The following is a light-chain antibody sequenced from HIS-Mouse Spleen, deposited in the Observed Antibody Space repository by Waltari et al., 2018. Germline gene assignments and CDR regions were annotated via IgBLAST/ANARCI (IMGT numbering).Light chain of an antibody. CDR3: MQTLQTPFT. CDR1: QSLLHSNGYNY. Sequence: DIVMTQSPLSLPVTPGEPASISCRSSQSLLHSNGYNYLDWYLQKTGQSPHLLIYLGSNRASGVPDMFSGSGSGTDYTLKISRVDAADVGVSYCMQTLQTPFTFGPGTKGDI. CDR2: LGS. J-gene: IGKJ3*01. V-gene: IGKV2-28*01.